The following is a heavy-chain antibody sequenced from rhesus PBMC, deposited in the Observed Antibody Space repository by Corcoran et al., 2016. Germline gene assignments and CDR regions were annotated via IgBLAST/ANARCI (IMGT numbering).Heavy chain of an antibody. Sequence: QVQLQESGPGLVKPSETLSLTCAVSGSSISSGYAWSWIRQPQGKGVEWIGYIGGSSGSNNYNHSRKSRVTSSKDTSKNQLSLKLSAVTAADTAVYYCARGGRTDAFDFWGRGLRVTVSS. J-gene: IGHJ3*01. V-gene: IGHV4-127*01. CDR1: GSSISSGYA. CDR2: IGGSSGSN. D-gene: IGHD6-25*01. CDR3: ARGGRTDAFDF.